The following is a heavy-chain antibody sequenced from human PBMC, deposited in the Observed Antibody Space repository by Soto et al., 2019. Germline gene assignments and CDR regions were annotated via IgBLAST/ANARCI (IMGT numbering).Heavy chain of an antibody. V-gene: IGHV1-69*13. D-gene: IGHD7-27*01. CDR1: GGTFSSYA. J-gene: IGHJ4*02. CDR3: ARIGTWALNFDY. Sequence: SVKVSCKASGGTFSSYAISWVRQAPGQGLEWMGGIIPIFGTANYAQKFQGRVTITADESTSTAYMELNSLRVEDTAVYYCARIGTWALNFDYWGQGTLVTVSS. CDR2: IIPIFGTA.